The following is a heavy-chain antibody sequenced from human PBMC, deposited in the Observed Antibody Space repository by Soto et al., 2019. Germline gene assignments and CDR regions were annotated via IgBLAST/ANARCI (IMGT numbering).Heavy chain of an antibody. CDR1: GFTFSSYW. CDR2: INSDGSST. V-gene: IGHV3-74*01. CDR3: ASLVSHRGIYGMDV. Sequence: GGSLRLSCAASGFTFSSYWMHWVRQAPGKGLVWVSRINSDGSSTSYADSVKGRFTISREKAKNTLYLQMNSLRAEDTAVYYCASLVSHRGIYGMDVWGQGTTVTVSS. D-gene: IGHD3-10*01. J-gene: IGHJ6*02.